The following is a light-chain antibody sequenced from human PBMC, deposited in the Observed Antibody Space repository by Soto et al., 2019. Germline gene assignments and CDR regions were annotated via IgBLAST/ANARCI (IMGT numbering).Light chain of an antibody. V-gene: IGLV2-11*01. CDR1: SSDVGGYHY. J-gene: IGLJ2*01. CDR3: CSYAGSYTLV. Sequence: QSVLTQPRSVSGSPGQSVTLSCTGTSSDVGGYHYVSWYQHHPGKAPKIIIYDVNKRPSGVPDRFSGSKSGNTASLTIFGLQTEDEADYYCCSYAGSYTLVFGGGTKLTVL. CDR2: DVN.